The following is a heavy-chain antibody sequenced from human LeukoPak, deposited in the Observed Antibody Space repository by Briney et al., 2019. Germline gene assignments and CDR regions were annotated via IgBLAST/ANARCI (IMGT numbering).Heavy chain of an antibody. D-gene: IGHD4-23*01. CDR1: GFTFSSYS. CDR3: ASGYSSDYGGNAY. CDR2: ISSSGSTI. V-gene: IGHV3-48*04. Sequence: PGGSLRLSCAASGFTFSSYSMNWVRQAPGKGLEWVSYISSSGSTIYYADSVKGRFTISRDNAKNSLYLQMNSLRAEDTAVYYCASGYSSDYGGNAYWGQGTLVTVSS. J-gene: IGHJ4*02.